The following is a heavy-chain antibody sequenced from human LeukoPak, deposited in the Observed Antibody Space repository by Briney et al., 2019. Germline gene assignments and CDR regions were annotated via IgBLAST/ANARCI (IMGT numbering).Heavy chain of an antibody. J-gene: IGHJ4*02. CDR1: GSSISSYY. D-gene: IGHD3-3*01. Sequence: SETLSLTCTVSGSSISSYYWSWIRQPAGKGLEWIGRIYTSGSTNYNPSLKSRVTMSVDTSKNQFSLKLSSVTAADTAVYYCARGKNYDFWSGYSNTFDYWGQGTLVTVSS. CDR3: ARGKNYDFWSGYSNTFDY. V-gene: IGHV4-4*07. CDR2: IYTSGST.